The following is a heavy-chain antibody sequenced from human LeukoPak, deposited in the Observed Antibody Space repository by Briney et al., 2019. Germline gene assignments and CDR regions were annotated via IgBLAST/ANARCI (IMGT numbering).Heavy chain of an antibody. CDR2: IYYSGST. J-gene: IGHJ5*02. V-gene: IGHV4-31*03. CDR1: GGSISSGGYY. CDR3: ARRYCSSTNCYSHNWFDP. Sequence: SQTLSLTCTVSGGSISSGGYYWSWIRQHPGKGLEWIGYIYYSGSTYYNPSLKSRVTISVDTSKNQFSLRLSSVTAADTAVYYCARRYCSSTNCYSHNWFDPWGQGTLVTVSS. D-gene: IGHD2-2*02.